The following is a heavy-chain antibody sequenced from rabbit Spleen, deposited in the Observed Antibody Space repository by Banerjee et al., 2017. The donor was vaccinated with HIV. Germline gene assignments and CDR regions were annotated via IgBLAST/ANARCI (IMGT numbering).Heavy chain of an antibody. J-gene: IGHJ4*01. CDR1: GFDFSNKAV. CDR2: IYAGSTGTI. D-gene: IGHD1-1*01. CDR3: ARDLVAIIGWNFNL. V-gene: IGHV1S45*01. Sequence: QEHLVESGGGLVRPEGSLRLSCTASGFDFSNKAVMCWVRQAPGKGLEWIGTIYAGSTGTIDFASWAKGRFTISKTSSTTVTLQMTSLTAADTATYFCARDLVAIIGWNFNLWGPGTLVTVS.